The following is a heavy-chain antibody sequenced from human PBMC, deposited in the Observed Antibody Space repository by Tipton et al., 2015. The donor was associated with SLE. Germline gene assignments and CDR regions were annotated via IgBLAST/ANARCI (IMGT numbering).Heavy chain of an antibody. CDR2: IYYSGSAYST. D-gene: IGHD4-23*01. Sequence: TLSLTCTVSGGSISTTTNYWGWIRQPPGKGLEWIGSIYYSGSAYSTYYNPSLNSRVTISVDKPTNQFSLKVSAVTAADTAVYYCARDRGGNSSVYVDNWGQGTLVTVSP. J-gene: IGHJ4*02. V-gene: IGHV4-39*07. CDR1: GGSISTTTNY. CDR3: ARDRGGNSSVYVDN.